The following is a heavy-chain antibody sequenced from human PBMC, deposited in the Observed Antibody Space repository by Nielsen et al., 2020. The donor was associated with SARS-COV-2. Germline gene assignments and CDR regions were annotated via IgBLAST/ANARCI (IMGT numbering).Heavy chain of an antibody. CDR1: GFTFSGSA. CDR3: TRRVPAAKWFDP. Sequence: ETLSLTCAASGFTFSGSAMHWVRQASGKGLEWVGRIRSKANSYATAYAASVKGRFTISRDDSRNTAYLQMNSLKTEDTAVYYCTRRVPAAKWFDPWGQGTLVTVSS. D-gene: IGHD2-2*01. V-gene: IGHV3-73*01. J-gene: IGHJ5*02. CDR2: IRSKANSYAT.